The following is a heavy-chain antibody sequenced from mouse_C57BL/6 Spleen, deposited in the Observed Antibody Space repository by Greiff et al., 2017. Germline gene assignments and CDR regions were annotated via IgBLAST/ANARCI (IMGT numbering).Heavy chain of an antibody. CDR1: GYSFTGYY. J-gene: IGHJ4*01. CDR3: ARTEATFHYYYAMDY. D-gene: IGHD3-2*02. CDR2: INPSTGGT. Sequence: VQLQQSGPELVKPGASVKISCKASGYSFTGYYMHWVKQSPEKSLEWIGEINPSTGGTTYNQKFKAKATLTVDKSSSTAYMQLKSLTSEDSAVYYCARTEATFHYYYAMDYWGQGTSVTVSS. V-gene: IGHV1-42*01.